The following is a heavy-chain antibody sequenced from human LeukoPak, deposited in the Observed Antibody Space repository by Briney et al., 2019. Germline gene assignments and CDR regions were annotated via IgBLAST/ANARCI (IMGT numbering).Heavy chain of an antibody. J-gene: IGHJ4*02. CDR2: IYYSGST. Sequence: SETLSLTCTVSGGSISSTGYYWGWIRQPPGKGLEWIGSIYYSGSTYYNPSLKSRVTISVNTSKNQFPLKLSSVTAADTAVYFCARLGPVDKLAAPPHVDYWGQGTLVTVSS. CDR1: GGSISSTGYY. V-gene: IGHV4-39*01. CDR3: ARLGPVDKLAAPPHVDY. D-gene: IGHD6-6*01.